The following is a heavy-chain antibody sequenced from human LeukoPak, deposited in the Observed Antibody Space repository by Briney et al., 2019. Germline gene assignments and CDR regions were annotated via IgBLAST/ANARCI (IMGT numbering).Heavy chain of an antibody. CDR2: INPSGGST. CDR3: ARDAGRDDYSNYIDY. V-gene: IGHV1-46*01. D-gene: IGHD4-11*01. CDR1: GYTFTSYY. J-gene: IGHJ4*02. Sequence: ASVKVSCKASGYTFTSYYMHWVRQAPGQGLEWMGIINPSGGSTSYAQKFQGRVTMTRDMSTSTVYMELSSLRSEDTAVYYCARDAGRDDYSNYIDYWGQGTLVTVSS.